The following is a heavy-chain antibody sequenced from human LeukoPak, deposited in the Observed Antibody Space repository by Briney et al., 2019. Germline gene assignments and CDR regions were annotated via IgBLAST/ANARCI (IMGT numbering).Heavy chain of an antibody. CDR2: ISSSGNTI. V-gene: IGHV3-48*03. Sequence: PGGSLRLSCTASGFTFSTDEMNWVRQAPGKGLGWVSYISSSGNTIYYADSVKGRFTISRDNAKNSLYLQMNSLRAKDTAVYYCARDFDPWGQGTLVTVSS. J-gene: IGHJ5*02. CDR1: GFTFSTDE. CDR3: ARDFDP.